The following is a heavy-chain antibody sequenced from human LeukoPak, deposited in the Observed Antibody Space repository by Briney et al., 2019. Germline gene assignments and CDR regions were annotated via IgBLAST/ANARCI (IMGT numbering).Heavy chain of an antibody. J-gene: IGHJ3*01. Sequence: GGSLRLSCAASGFSFSAYSMNWVRQAPGKGLEWVSYISSSSTIIYYGDSVKGRFTISRDNAKNSLYLQMNSLRAEDTAVYYCAREVTGNAFEFWGQGTMVTVSS. CDR1: GFSFSAYS. CDR3: AREVTGNAFEF. V-gene: IGHV3-48*04. D-gene: IGHD2-21*02. CDR2: ISSSSTII.